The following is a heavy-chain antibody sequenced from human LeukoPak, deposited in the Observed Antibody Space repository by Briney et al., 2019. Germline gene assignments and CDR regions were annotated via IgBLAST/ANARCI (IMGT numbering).Heavy chain of an antibody. Sequence: SETLSLTCTVSGGSIRSSNYYWGWIRQPPGKGLEWIGSIYYSGSTYYNPSLKSRVTISVDTSKNQFSLKLSSVTAADTAVYYCARLIQGGDFWSGYGGYYFDYWGQGTLVTVSS. J-gene: IGHJ4*02. V-gene: IGHV4-39*01. CDR2: IYYSGST. D-gene: IGHD3-3*01. CDR3: ARLIQGGDFWSGYGGYYFDY. CDR1: GGSIRSSNYY.